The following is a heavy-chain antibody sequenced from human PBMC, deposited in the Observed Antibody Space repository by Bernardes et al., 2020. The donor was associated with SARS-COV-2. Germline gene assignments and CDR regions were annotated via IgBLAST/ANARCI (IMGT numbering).Heavy chain of an antibody. CDR3: ARGWRENSFDY. J-gene: IGHJ4*02. CDR2: ISSGGDTI. D-gene: IGHD2-15*01. CDR1: GFIFTTYS. Sequence: GGSLRLSCVGSGFIFTTYSMSWVRQAPGKGLEWLLFISSGGDTIHDADSVRGRFTVSRDDAKNSVYLQMNSLRAEDTAVYYCARGWRENSFDYWCQGALVTGSS. V-gene: IGHV3-48*01.